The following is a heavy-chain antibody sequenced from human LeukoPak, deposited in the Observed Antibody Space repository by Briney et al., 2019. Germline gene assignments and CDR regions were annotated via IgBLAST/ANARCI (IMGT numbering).Heavy chain of an antibody. CDR3: ARRGSPYDFWSGIAYYMDV. CDR1: GGSISSYY. CDR2: IYYSGST. J-gene: IGHJ6*03. V-gene: IGHV4-59*01. Sequence: XTCTVSGGSISSYYWSWIRQPPGKGLEWIGYIYYSGSTNYNPSLKSRVTISVDTSKNQFSLKLSSVPAADTAVYYCARRGSPYDFWSGIAYYMDVWGKGTTVTVSS. D-gene: IGHD3-3*01.